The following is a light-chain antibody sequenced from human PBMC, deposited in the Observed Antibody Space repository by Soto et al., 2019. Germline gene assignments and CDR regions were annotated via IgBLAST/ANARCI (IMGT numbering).Light chain of an antibody. V-gene: IGLV2-23*02. CDR2: EVS. Sequence: CVLTQPASVSASPGQAVTISCTGTSSDVGSYNLVSWYQQHPGKAPKLMVYEVSKRPSGVSNRFSGSKSGNTASLTISGLQAEDEADYYCCSYAGSNNFDVFGTGTKVTVL. CDR1: SSDVGSYNL. CDR3: CSYAGSNNFDV. J-gene: IGLJ1*01.